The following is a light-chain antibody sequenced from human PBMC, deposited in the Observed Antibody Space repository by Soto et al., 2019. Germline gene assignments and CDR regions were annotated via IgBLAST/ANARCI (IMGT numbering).Light chain of an antibody. Sequence: EIVLTQSPATLSLSPGERATLSCRASQSVSSYLAWYQQKPGQAPRLLIYDASNRATGIPARFSGSGSGTDFTLTISSLKPEDFAVYYCQQRSNWPPENTFGQGTKLEIK. J-gene: IGKJ2*01. CDR2: DAS. V-gene: IGKV3-11*01. CDR1: QSVSSY. CDR3: QQRSNWPPENT.